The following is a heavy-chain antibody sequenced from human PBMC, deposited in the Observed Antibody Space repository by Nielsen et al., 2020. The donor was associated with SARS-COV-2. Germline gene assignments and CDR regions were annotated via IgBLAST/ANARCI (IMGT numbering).Heavy chain of an antibody. CDR2: INTNTGNP. J-gene: IGHJ6*03. CDR3: ARDFWSGYYYYYYMDV. D-gene: IGHD3-3*01. CDR1: GYTFTSYA. Sequence: ASVKVSCKASGYTFTSYAMHWVRQAPGQGLEWMGWINTNTGNPTYAQGFTGRFVFSLDTSVSTAYLQISSLKAEDTAVYYCARDFWSGYYYYYYMDVWGKGTTVTVSS. V-gene: IGHV7-4-1*02.